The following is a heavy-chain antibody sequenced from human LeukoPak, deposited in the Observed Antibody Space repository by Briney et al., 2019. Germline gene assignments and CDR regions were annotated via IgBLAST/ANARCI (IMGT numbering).Heavy chain of an antibody. V-gene: IGHV1-18*01. CDR1: GYTFTSYG. J-gene: IGHJ4*02. CDR3: ARARTMYYYDSSVD. CDR2: IGAYNGNT. D-gene: IGHD3-22*01. Sequence: GASVKVSCKASGYTFTSYGISWVRQAPGQGLEWMGWIGAYNGNTNYAQKLQGRVTMTTDTSTSTAYMELRSLRSDDTAVYYCARARTMYYYDSSVDWGQGTLVTVSS.